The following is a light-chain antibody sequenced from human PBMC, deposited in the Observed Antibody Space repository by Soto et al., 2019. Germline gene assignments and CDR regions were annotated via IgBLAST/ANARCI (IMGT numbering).Light chain of an antibody. V-gene: IGKV3-20*01. CDR2: DAS. CDR3: QQSQKSPPT. Sequence: EIVLTQSPGTLSLSPGERATLSCSASQSVSSSYLAWYQQKPGQAPRLLIYDASNRATGIPARFSGSGSGTDFTLTISRLEPEDFALYYCQQSQKSPPTFGQGTKVDIK. CDR1: QSVSSSY. J-gene: IGKJ1*01.